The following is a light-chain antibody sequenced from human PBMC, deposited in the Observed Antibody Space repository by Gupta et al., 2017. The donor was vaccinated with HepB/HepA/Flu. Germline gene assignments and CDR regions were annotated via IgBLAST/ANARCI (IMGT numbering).Light chain of an antibody. Sequence: IVLTQSPATLSLSPGERATLSCRASQSVSSYLAWYQQKPGQAPRLLIYDASNRATGIPARFSGSGSGTDFTLTISSLEPEDFAVYYCQHRSTWPPLFGQGTRLEIK. J-gene: IGKJ5*01. CDR1: QSVSSY. CDR3: QHRSTWPPL. V-gene: IGKV3-11*01. CDR2: DAS.